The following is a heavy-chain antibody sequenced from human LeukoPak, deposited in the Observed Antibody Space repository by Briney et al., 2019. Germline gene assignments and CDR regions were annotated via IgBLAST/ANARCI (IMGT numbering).Heavy chain of an antibody. Sequence: GGSLRLSCAASGFTVSSNYMSWVRQAPGKGLEWVSVIYSGGSTYYADSVKGRFTISRDNSKNTLYLQMNSLRAEDTAVYYCAREGGGSGVGAFDIWGQGTMVTVSS. J-gene: IGHJ3*02. CDR3: AREGGGSGVGAFDI. V-gene: IGHV3-53*01. CDR2: IYSGGST. CDR1: GFTVSSNY. D-gene: IGHD3-10*01.